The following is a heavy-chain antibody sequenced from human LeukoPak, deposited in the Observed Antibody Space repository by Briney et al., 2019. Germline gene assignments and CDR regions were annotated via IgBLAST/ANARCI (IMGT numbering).Heavy chain of an antibody. J-gene: IGHJ4*02. V-gene: IGHV4-59*08. CDR3: ARHLNNCGDDCYIFDY. CDR2: IYYSGST. D-gene: IGHD2-21*01. Sequence: SETLSLTCTVSGGSIFSYYWSWIRQPPGKGLECMAYIYYSGSTNYNPSLKSRVTISVDTSKNQFSLRVSSVTAADTAVYYCARHLNNCGDDCYIFDYWGQGTLVTVSS. CDR1: GGSIFSYY.